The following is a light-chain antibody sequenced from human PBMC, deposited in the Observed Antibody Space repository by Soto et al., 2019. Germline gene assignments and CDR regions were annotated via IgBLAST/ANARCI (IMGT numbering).Light chain of an antibody. Sequence: IQMNPSHSTPSGFVGERVPLTCLASQSISSWLAWYQQKPGKAPKLLIYDASSLESGVPSRFSGSGSGTEFTLTISSLQPDDFATYYCQQYNSYSWTFGQGTMVDIK. V-gene: IGKV1-5*01. CDR2: DAS. CDR3: QQYNSYSWT. J-gene: IGKJ1*01. CDR1: QSISSW.